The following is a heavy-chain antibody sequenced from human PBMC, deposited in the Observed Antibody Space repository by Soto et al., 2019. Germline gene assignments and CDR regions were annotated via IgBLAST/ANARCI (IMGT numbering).Heavy chain of an antibody. V-gene: IGHV3-21*06. Sequence: GGSLRLSCAASGFTFSNAWMSWVRQAPGKGLEWVSSISSTTNYIYYGDSMKGRFTISRDNAKNSLYLEMNSLRAEDTAVYYCARESEDLTSNFDYWGQGTLVTVSS. CDR2: ISSTTNYI. CDR3: ARESEDLTSNFDY. CDR1: GFTFSNAW. J-gene: IGHJ4*02.